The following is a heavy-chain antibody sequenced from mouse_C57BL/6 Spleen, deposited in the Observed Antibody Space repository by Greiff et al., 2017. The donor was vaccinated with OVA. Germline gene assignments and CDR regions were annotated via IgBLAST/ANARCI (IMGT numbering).Heavy chain of an antibody. V-gene: IGHV1-26*01. CDR1: GYTFTDYY. CDR2: INPNNGGT. CDR3: ARSETGYYFDY. Sequence: EVQLQRSGPELVKPGASVKISCKASGYTFTDYYMNWVKQSHGKSLEWIGDINPNNGGTSYNQKFKGKATLTVDKSSSTAYMELRSLTSEDSAVYYCARSETGYYFDYWGQGTTLTVSS. J-gene: IGHJ2*01.